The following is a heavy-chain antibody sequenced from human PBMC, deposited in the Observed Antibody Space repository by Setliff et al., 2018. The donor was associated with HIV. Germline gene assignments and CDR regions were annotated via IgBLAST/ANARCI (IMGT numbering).Heavy chain of an antibody. CDR3: ARQGAVASLFDY. V-gene: IGHV1-3*01. CDR2: INAGNGNT. J-gene: IGHJ4*02. Sequence: ASVKVSCKASGYTFTSYAMHWVRQAPGQRLEWMGWINAGNGNTKYSQKFQGRVTITRDTSASTAYMELSSLRSEDTAEYYCARQGAVASLFDYWGQGTLVTVSS. CDR1: GYTFTSYA. D-gene: IGHD6-19*01.